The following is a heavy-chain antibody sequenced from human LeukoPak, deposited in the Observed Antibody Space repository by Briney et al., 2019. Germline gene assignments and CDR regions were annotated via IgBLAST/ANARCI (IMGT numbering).Heavy chain of an antibody. CDR1: GYTFTDYH. V-gene: IGHV1-2*02. D-gene: IGHD4-11*01. J-gene: IGHJ4*02. CDR3: ARGSALQGSRFPFAY. Sequence: ASVKVSCKASGYTFTDYHMHWVRQAPGQRLEWMGWINPNSGDTKYAQKFQDRVTMTRDTSISTAYVELSRLTSDDTAVYYCARGSALQGSRFPFAYWGQGTLVTVSS. CDR2: INPNSGDT.